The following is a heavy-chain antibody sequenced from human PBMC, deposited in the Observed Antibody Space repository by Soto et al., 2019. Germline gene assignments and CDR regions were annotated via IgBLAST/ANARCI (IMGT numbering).Heavy chain of an antibody. J-gene: IGHJ6*03. D-gene: IGHD6-13*01. Sequence: QVQLQESGPGLVKPSQTLSLTCAVSGGSISNGGYYWSWIRQHPGKDLEWIGSIYFSGSTYYNPSLKSRVTISVATPKNQFSLKLSSVTAADTAMYYCARDSHSQQPNHRWGGGYMVVWGKGTTVTVSS. CDR1: GGSISNGGYY. CDR2: IYFSGST. CDR3: ARDSHSQQPNHRWGGGYMVV. V-gene: IGHV4-31*11.